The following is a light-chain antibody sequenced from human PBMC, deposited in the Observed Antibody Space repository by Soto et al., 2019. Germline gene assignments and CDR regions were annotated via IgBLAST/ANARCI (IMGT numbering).Light chain of an antibody. J-gene: IGKJ1*01. CDR3: QQYDDSPGT. CDR2: GAS. CDR1: QSISSSY. V-gene: IGKV3-20*01. Sequence: IVLTQSPCTLSLSPGERATLSCRAIQSISSSYLAWYQQKPGQAPRLLIYGASNRATAIPDRFSGSGSGTDFTLTISRLEPEDFAVYYCQQYDDSPGTFGQGTKVDIK.